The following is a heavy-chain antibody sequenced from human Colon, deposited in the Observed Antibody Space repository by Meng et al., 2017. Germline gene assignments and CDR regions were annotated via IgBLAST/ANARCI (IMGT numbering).Heavy chain of an antibody. D-gene: IGHD3-9*01. V-gene: IGHV1-18*01. CDR1: GDPFTNYG. Sequence: QVQLVQSAAEVKKPGASVKVSCKASGDPFTNYGISWVRQAPGQGLEWVGWITAHSGSTNYAQKFQGRVTMTTDTSTNTAYMELSSLTSEDTAVYYCTSPIYWGQGTLVTVSS. CDR3: TSPIY. J-gene: IGHJ4*02. CDR2: ITAHSGST.